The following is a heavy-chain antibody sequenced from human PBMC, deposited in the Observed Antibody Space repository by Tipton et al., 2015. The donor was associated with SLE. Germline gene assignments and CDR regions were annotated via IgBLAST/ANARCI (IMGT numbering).Heavy chain of an antibody. J-gene: IGHJ6*03. CDR2: IYISGST. V-gene: IGHV4-61*02. Sequence: TLSLTFTVSGGSFSSGGYYWSWVRQSAGKGLEWIGRIYISGSTNYNPSFESRVTISRDTSKNQFSLKLSSVTAADSAVYYCARGGDFWSGPTSNYYFYYYMDVWGKGTTVTVSS. CDR3: ARGGDFWSGPTSNYYFYYYMDV. CDR1: GGSFSSGGYY. D-gene: IGHD3-3*01.